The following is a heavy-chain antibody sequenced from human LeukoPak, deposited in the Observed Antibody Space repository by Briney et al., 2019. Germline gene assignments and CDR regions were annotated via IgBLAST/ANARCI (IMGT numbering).Heavy chain of an antibody. V-gene: IGHV1-58*02. Sequence: SVKVSCKASGFTFTSSAMQWVRQARGQRLEWIGWIVVGSGNTNYAQKFQERVTITRDMSTSTAYMELSSLGSEDTAVYYCAADLYDSSGYTDYWGQGTLVTVSS. CDR2: IVVGSGNT. CDR1: GFTFTSSA. D-gene: IGHD3-22*01. J-gene: IGHJ4*02. CDR3: AADLYDSSGYTDY.